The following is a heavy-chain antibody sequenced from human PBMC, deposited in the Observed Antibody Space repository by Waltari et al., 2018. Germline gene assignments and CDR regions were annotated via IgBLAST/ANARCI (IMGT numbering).Heavy chain of an antibody. J-gene: IGHJ4*02. Sequence: EVQLVESGGGLVQPGGSLRLSCAASGFIFSNDWMSWVRQAPGKGLEWVADIKEDGSAKYYVDSVKGRFTISRDNAKNSLYLQMNSQRAEDTAVYYCAKDNVRRWDYWGQGTLVTVSS. CDR1: GFIFSNDW. CDR3: AKDNVRRWDY. CDR2: IKEDGSAK. V-gene: IGHV3-7*04. D-gene: IGHD2-15*01.